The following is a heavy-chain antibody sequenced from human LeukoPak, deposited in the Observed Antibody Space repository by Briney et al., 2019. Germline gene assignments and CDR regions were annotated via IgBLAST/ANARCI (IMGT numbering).Heavy chain of an antibody. D-gene: IGHD2-21*02. V-gene: IGHV4-4*02. CDR3: DSAYCGGACTPYWYFAL. CDR2: IYHSGST. J-gene: IGHJ2*01. CDR1: GGSISRSNW. Sequence: SPTLSLICAVSGGSISRSNWGSGGRQPPGKGLEWIGEIYHSGSTTYNPSRKGRATTAVDKTKNWFCLKLSSVTTAATAVNDCDSAYCGGACTPYWYFALWGRGTLVTVSS.